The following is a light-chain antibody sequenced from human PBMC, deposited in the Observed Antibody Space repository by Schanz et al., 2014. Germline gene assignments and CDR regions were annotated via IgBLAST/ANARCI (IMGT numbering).Light chain of an antibody. J-gene: IGLJ3*02. CDR3: CLYAGSNNLV. CDR1: SSDVGSYNL. CDR2: EGS. V-gene: IGLV2-23*01. Sequence: QSALTQPASVSGSPGQSITISCTGTSSDVGSYNLVSWYQQHPGKAPKLMIYEGSKRPSGVSNRFSGSKSGNTASLTISGLQAEDEADYYCCLYAGSNNLVFGGGTKVTVL.